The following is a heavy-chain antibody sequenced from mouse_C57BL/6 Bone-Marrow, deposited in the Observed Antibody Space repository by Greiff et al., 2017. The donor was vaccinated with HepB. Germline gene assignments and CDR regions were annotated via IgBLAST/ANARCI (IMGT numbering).Heavy chain of an antibody. CDR3: AVLLLRRGYFDV. CDR2: IYPRSGNT. V-gene: IGHV1-81*01. CDR1: GYTFTSYG. D-gene: IGHD1-1*01. Sequence: VQLQQSGAELARPGASVKLSCKASGYTFTSYGISWVKQRTGQGLEWIGEIYPRSGNTYYNEKFKGKATLTADKSSSTAYMELRSLTSEDSAVYFCAVLLLRRGYFDVWGTGTTVTVSS. J-gene: IGHJ1*03.